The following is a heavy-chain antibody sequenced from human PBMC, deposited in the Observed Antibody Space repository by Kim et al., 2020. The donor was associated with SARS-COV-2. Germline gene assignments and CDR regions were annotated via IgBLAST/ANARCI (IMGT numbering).Heavy chain of an antibody. J-gene: IGHJ4*02. Sequence: TNYNPSLKRRVTISVDTSKNQFSLKLSSVTAADTAVYYCARGDWNYVFLDYWGQGTLVTVSS. CDR2: T. D-gene: IGHD1-7*01. V-gene: IGHV4-59*09. CDR3: ARGDWNYVFLDY.